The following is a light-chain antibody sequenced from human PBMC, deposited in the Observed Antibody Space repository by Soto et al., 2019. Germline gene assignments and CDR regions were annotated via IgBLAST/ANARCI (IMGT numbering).Light chain of an antibody. Sequence: EIVLTQSPATLSLSPGARATLSCRASQRIGYYLAWYQQKPGQAPRLLIYDASNRATDIPARFSGSGSETDFTLTISSLEPEDFAVYYCQQRSNWPLTFGGGTKVEIK. V-gene: IGKV3-11*01. J-gene: IGKJ4*01. CDR1: QRIGYY. CDR2: DAS. CDR3: QQRSNWPLT.